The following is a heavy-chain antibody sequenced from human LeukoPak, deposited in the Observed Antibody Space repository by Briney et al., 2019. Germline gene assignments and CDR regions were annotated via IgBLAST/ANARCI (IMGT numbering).Heavy chain of an antibody. D-gene: IGHD3-16*01. V-gene: IGHV4-59*01. Sequence: SETLSLTCTVSGGSISIFYWSWLRQPPGKGLEWIGYIFHSGNTNYNPSLKGRVTISVDSSKDQFSLKLSSLTAADTAVYYCARSAFGNPWFDPWGQGTLVTVSS. CDR3: ARSAFGNPWFDP. J-gene: IGHJ5*02. CDR2: IFHSGNT. CDR1: GGSISIFY.